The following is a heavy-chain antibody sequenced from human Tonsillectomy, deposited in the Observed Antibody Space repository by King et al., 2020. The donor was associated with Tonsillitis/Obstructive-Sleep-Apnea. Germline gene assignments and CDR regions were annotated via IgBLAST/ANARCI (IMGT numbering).Heavy chain of an antibody. Sequence: QLQESGPGLVMPSETLSLTCTVSGGSISSYYWSWIRQPPGKGLEWIGYIYYSGSTNYNPSLKGRVTISVDTSKNQFSLKLNSVTAADTALYFCARDALEYSSSFWFAFWGQGTLVTVSS. D-gene: IGHD6-6*01. V-gene: IGHV4-59*01. CDR3: ARDALEYSSSFWFAF. CDR2: IYYSGST. CDR1: GGSISSYY. J-gene: IGHJ4*02.